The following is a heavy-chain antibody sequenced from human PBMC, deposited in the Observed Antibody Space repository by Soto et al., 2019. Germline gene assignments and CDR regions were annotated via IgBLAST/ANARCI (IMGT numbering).Heavy chain of an antibody. Sequence: HPGGSLRLSCAASGFAFSSYVMSWVRQSPGKGLEWVSGISGGGSNTFYADSVKGRFTISRDNSKNTLLLQMNSLGAEDTAVYYCAKDSNKYSSSLRGRYFDYWGQGIGVTVSS. CDR2: ISGGGSNT. J-gene: IGHJ4*02. D-gene: IGHD4-4*01. CDR3: AKDSNKYSSSLRGRYFDY. V-gene: IGHV3-23*01. CDR1: GFAFSSYV.